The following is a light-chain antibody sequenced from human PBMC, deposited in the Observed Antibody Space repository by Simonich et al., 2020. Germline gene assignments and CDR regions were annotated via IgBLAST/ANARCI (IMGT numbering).Light chain of an antibody. V-gene: IGKV3D-11*02. CDR3: QQRSNWHELT. CDR2: DAS. J-gene: IGKJ4*01. CDR1: QSFRSY. Sequence: EIVLTQSPATLSLSPGERATLSCRDSQSFRSYLDWYQQKPGQAPRLLIYDASNGATGIPARVSGSGPGTDFTLTISSLEPEDFAVYYCQQRSNWHELTFGGGTKVEIK.